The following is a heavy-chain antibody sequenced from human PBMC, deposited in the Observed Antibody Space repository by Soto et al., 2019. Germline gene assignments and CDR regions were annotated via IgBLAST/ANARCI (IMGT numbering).Heavy chain of an antibody. J-gene: IGHJ4*02. CDR1: AGSISSSNYY. CDR3: ARHLDYDLHY. Sequence: PSETLSLTCTVSAGSISSSNYYWVWIRQPPGKGLEWIGSIYYSGSTYYNPSLKSRVTISVDTSKNQFSLKLSSVTAADTAVYYCARHLDYDLHYWGPGTLVTVSS. CDR2: IYYSGST. D-gene: IGHD4-17*01. V-gene: IGHV4-39*01.